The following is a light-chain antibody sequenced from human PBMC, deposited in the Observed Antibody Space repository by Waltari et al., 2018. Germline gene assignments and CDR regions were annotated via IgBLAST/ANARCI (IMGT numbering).Light chain of an antibody. J-gene: IGKJ1*01. CDR1: QSVSSN. CDR3: QQYNNWPPWT. CDR2: GAS. Sequence: EIVMTQSPATLSVSPGERATPSCRASQSVSSNLAWYQQKPGQAPRLLIHGASTRATGIPARFSGSGSGTEFTLTISSLQSEDFAVYYCQQYNNWPPWTFGQGTKVEIK. V-gene: IGKV3-15*01.